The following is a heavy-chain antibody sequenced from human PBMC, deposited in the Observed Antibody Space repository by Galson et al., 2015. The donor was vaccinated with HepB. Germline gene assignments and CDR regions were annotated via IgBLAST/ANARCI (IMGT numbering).Heavy chain of an antibody. D-gene: IGHD3-22*01. CDR3: ARARLYSGYFDY. V-gene: IGHV3-64*02. Sequence: SLRLSCAASGFTFSSYAMHWVRQAPGKGLEYVSAISSNGGSTYYADSVKGRFTISRDNSKNTLYLQMGSLRAEDMAVYYCARARLYSGYFDYWGQGTLVTVSS. CDR2: ISSNGGST. J-gene: IGHJ4*02. CDR1: GFTFSSYA.